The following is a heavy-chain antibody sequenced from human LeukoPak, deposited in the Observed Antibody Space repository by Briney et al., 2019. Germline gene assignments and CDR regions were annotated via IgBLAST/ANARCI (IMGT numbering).Heavy chain of an antibody. CDR1: GYTFTDYY. CDR3: ANWGGYGSRNYFDY. D-gene: IGHD3-10*01. V-gene: IGHV1-2*02. CDR2: INPNSGGT. Sequence: GASVKVSCKASGYTFTDYYMEWVRQAPGQGLEWMGWINPNSGGTKFALKFQGRVTMTRDTSISTAYMELSSLTSDDTAVYYCANWGGYGSRNYFDYWGQGTLVTVSS. J-gene: IGHJ4*02.